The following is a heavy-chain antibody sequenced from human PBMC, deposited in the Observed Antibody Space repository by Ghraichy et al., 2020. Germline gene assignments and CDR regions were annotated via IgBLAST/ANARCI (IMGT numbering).Heavy chain of an antibody. Sequence: GGSLRLSCAASGFTFSSYGMHWVRRAPGKGLEWVAVIWYDGSNKYYADSVKGRFTISRDNSKNTLYLKMNSLRAEDTAVYYGVKVAAAGTVYYGMDVWGQGTTVIVSS. CDR3: VKVAAAGTVYYGMDV. J-gene: IGHJ6*02. V-gene: IGHV3-33*08. D-gene: IGHD6-13*01. CDR1: GFTFSSYG. CDR2: IWYDGSNK.